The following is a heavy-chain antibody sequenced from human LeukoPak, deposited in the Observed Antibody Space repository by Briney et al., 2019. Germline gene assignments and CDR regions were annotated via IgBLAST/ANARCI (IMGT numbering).Heavy chain of an antibody. CDR2: IYYDGSNK. V-gene: IGHV3-33*08. J-gene: IGHJ4*02. CDR1: GFTFSSYD. D-gene: IGHD6-19*01. CDR3: ARDAKSGWFDY. Sequence: GGSLRLSCAASGFTFSSYDMHWVRQAPGKGLEWVAVIYYDGSNKYYADSVKGRFTISRDSSKNMYLQMNSLRAEDTAVYYCARDAKSGWFDYWGQGTLVTVSS.